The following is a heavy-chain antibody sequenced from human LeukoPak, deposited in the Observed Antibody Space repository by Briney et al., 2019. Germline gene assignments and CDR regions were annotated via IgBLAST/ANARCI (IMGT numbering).Heavy chain of an antibody. CDR3: AREDSSSYHNWFDP. CDR1: GFTFSSYA. J-gene: IGHJ5*02. D-gene: IGHD6-13*01. V-gene: IGHV3-7*01. Sequence: GGSLRLSCAASGFTFSSYAMSWVRQAPGKGLEWVANIKQDGSEKYYVDSVKGRFTISRDNAKNSLYLQMNSLRAEDTAVYYCAREDSSSYHNWFDPWGQGTLVTVSS. CDR2: IKQDGSEK.